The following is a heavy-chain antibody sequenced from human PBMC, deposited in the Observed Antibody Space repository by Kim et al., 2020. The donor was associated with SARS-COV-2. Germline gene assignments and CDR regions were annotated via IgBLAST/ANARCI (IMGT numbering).Heavy chain of an antibody. D-gene: IGHD6-13*01. J-gene: IGHJ4*02. CDR3: ARDRGSSWPFDY. Sequence: SYAESVTGRFTIARDNAKNSLYLKMNSLGAEDTAVYYCARDRGSSWPFDYWGQGTLVTVSS. V-gene: IGHV3-21*01.